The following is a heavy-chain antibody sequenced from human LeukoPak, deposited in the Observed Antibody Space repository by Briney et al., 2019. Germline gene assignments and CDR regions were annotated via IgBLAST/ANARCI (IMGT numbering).Heavy chain of an antibody. D-gene: IGHD6-19*01. V-gene: IGHV4-59*01. Sequence: PSETLSLTCNVSGGSIGRYFWSWIRQPPGKTLEWIGYIYYGATTTYNPSFKSRVTISVDTPKNQVSLKLKSVTAADTAFYYCARGDGSGWSGGRNFPHWGQGTLVRVSS. CDR2: IYYGATT. CDR1: GGSIGRYF. CDR3: ARGDGSGWSGGRNFPH. J-gene: IGHJ1*01.